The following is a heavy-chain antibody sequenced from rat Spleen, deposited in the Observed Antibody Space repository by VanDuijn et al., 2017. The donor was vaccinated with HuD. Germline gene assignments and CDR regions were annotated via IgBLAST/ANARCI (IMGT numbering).Heavy chain of an antibody. D-gene: IGHD4-3*01. CDR3: TTYDSGYGH. J-gene: IGHJ2*01. CDR2: ITDSGGST. Sequence: EVQLVESGGDLVQPGRSLKLSCAASGFTFSNYGMAWVRQAPTKGLEWVASITDSGGSTYYRDSVKGRFTISRDNAKRTLYLQMDSLRSEDTATYYCTTYDSGYGHWGQGVMVTVSS. V-gene: IGHV5-29*01. CDR1: GFTFSNYG.